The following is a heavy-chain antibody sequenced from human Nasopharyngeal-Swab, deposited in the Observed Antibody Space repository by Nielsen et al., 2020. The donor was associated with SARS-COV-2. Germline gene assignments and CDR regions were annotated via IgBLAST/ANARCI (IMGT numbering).Heavy chain of an antibody. Sequence: GSLRLSCAVYGGSFRGYYWSWIRQPPGKGLEWIGEINHSGSTNYNPSLKSRVTISVDTSKNQFSLKLSSVTAADTAVYYCARVSITGTTRPAFDYWGQGTLVTVSS. V-gene: IGHV4-34*01. CDR3: ARVSITGTTRPAFDY. D-gene: IGHD1-7*01. CDR2: INHSGST. CDR1: GGSFRGYY. J-gene: IGHJ4*02.